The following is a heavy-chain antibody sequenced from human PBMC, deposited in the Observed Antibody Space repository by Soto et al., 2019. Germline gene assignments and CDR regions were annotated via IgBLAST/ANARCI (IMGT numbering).Heavy chain of an antibody. CDR2: ISHSGTT. CDR1: GFPISSTYS. CDR3: ARVTMVIRDSDHFGVDV. J-gene: IGHJ6*02. V-gene: IGHV4-38-2*02. D-gene: IGHD4-17*01. Sequence: SETLSLTCFVSGFPISSTYSWGWIRQPPGKGLEWIGSISHSGTTSYSPSLTSRVSISVDTSKNQVSLKLTSVTAADTAVYFCARVTMVIRDSDHFGVDVWGHGTTVTVSS.